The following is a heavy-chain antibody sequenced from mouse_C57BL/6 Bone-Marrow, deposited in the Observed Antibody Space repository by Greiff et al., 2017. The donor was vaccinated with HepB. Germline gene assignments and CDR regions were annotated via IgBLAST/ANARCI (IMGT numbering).Heavy chain of an antibody. CDR1: GYAFSSYW. V-gene: IGHV1-80*01. D-gene: IGHD1-1*01. Sequence: VQLQQSGAELVKPGASVKISCKASGYAFSSYWMNWVKQRPGKGLEWIGQIYPGDGDTNYNGKFKGKATLTADKSSSTAYMQLSSLTSEDSAVYFCASGSSYGAMDYWGQGTSVTVSS. CDR2: IYPGDGDT. CDR3: ASGSSYGAMDY. J-gene: IGHJ4*01.